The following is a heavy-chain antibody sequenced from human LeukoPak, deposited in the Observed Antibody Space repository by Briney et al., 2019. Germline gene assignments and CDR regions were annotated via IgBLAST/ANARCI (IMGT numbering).Heavy chain of an antibody. V-gene: IGHV4-34*01. CDR3: AQQYSSGWYPY. J-gene: IGHJ4*02. D-gene: IGHD6-19*01. CDR2: INHSGST. Sequence: SETLSLTCAVFGGSFSAYYWSWIRQPPGKGLEWIGEINHSGSTNYNPSLKSRVTISVDTSKNQFSLKLSSVTAADTAVYYCAQQYSSGWYPYRGQGTLVTVSS. CDR1: GGSFSAYY.